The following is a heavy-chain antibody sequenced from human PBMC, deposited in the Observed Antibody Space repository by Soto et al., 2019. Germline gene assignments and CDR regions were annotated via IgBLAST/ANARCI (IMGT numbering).Heavy chain of an antibody. CDR1: GFTFSDYY. CDR2: ISSSGGCT. V-gene: IGHV3-11*06. Sequence: PGGSLRLSCVASGFTFSDYYMTWIRQAPGKGLEWVPYISSSGGCTNYADSVKGRFTISRDNAKNTLYLQMSSLRVEDTAMYYCARDRDPGTWGQGTLVTVSS. CDR3: ARDRDPGT. J-gene: IGHJ5*02.